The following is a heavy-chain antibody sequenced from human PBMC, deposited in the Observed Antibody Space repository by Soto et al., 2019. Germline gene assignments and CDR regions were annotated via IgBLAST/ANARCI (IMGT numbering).Heavy chain of an antibody. D-gene: IGHD6-13*01. J-gene: IGHJ5*02. CDR2: ITGSGSTT. V-gene: IGHV3-23*04. CDR1: GFSFRSHG. CDR3: AKDFTAYLSSWFHL. Sequence: VHLVESGGGVVQPGRSLRLSCAASGFSFRSHGMHWVRQAPGKGLEWVSGITGSGSTTFYADSVKGRFTISRDNSKNTLYLHMSSLRAEDTAIYYCAKDFTAYLSSWFHLWGQGTLVTVSS.